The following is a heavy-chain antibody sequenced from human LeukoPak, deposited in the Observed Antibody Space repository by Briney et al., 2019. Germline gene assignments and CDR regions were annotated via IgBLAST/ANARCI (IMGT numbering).Heavy chain of an antibody. J-gene: IGHJ5*02. CDR2: IYHSGST. CDR3: ARVTDTYYYDSSGYYNWFDP. CDR1: GGSISSSNW. V-gene: IGHV4-4*02. Sequence: SGTLSLTCAVSGGSISSSNWWSWVRQPPGKGLEWIGEIYHSGSTNYNPSLKSRVTISVDKSKNQFSLKLSSVTAADTAVYYCARVTDTYYYDSSGYYNWFDPWGQGTLVTVSS. D-gene: IGHD3-22*01.